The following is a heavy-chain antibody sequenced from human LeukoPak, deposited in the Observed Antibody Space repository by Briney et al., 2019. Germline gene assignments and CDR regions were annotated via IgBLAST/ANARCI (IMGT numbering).Heavy chain of an antibody. CDR1: GLTFRSYG. CDR2: ISYDGIKK. CDR3: AKESTVVTFDF. D-gene: IGHD4-23*01. Sequence: GGSLRLSCAASGLTFRSYGMHWVCQAPGKGLEWVAVISYDGIKKYYGDSVKGRFTISRDNSKNTLYLQMNSLRSEDTAVYYCAKESTVVTFDFWGQGTLVTVSS. J-gene: IGHJ4*02. V-gene: IGHV3-30*18.